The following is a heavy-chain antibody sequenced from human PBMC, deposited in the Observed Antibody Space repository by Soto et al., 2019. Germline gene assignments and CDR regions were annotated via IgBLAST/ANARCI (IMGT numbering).Heavy chain of an antibody. CDR2: INHSGST. CDR3: ARGPYCGGDCYPAP. D-gene: IGHD2-21*01. CDR1: GGSFSGYY. J-gene: IGHJ4*02. V-gene: IGHV4-34*01. Sequence: QVQLQQWGAGLLKPSETLSLTCAVYGGSFSGYYWSWIRQPPGKGLEWIGEINHSGSTNYNPSLKSRVTISVDTSKNQFSLKLSSVTAADTAVYYCARGPYCGGDCYPAPWGQGTLVTVSS.